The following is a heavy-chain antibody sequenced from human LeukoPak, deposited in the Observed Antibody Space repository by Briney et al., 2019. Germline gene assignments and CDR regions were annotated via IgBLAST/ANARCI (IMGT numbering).Heavy chain of an antibody. CDR1: GFTFSSYS. CDR3: ARVSSRFSSSAGYYYMDV. J-gene: IGHJ6*03. V-gene: IGHV3-48*04. D-gene: IGHD6-6*01. Sequence: PGGSLRLSCAASGFTFSSYSMNWVRQAPGKGLEWVSYISSSSSTIYYADSVKGRFTISRDNAKNSLYLQMSSLRAEETAVYYCARVSSRFSSSAGYYYMDVWGKGTTVTVSS. CDR2: ISSSSSTI.